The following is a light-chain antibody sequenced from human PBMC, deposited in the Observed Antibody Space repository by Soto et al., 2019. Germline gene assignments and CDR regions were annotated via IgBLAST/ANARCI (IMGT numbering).Light chain of an antibody. CDR3: QQRSNWPRT. J-gene: IGKJ2*01. V-gene: IGKV3-11*01. Sequence: EIVLTQSPATLSLSPGERATLSCRASQSVSSYLAWYQQKPGQALSLLIYDASNRATGIPARFSGSGSGTDFTLTISSLEPEDFAVYYCQQRSNWPRTFGQGTKLEIK. CDR2: DAS. CDR1: QSVSSY.